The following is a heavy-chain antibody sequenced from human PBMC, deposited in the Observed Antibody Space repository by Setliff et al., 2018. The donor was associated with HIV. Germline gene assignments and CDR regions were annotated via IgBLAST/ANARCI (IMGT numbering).Heavy chain of an antibody. J-gene: IGHJ5*02. D-gene: IGHD2-21*02. CDR2: INHGGTT. V-gene: IGHV4-34*01. CDR1: GYSISSGYY. Sequence: SETLSLTCAVSGYSISSGYYWSWIRQTPGKGLEWIWEINHGGTTNSNPSLKSRVTISVDTSKNQFSLKLSTVTAADTAVYYCARMSRWTALMAGWFDPWGQGTLVTVSS. CDR3: ARMSRWTALMAGWFDP.